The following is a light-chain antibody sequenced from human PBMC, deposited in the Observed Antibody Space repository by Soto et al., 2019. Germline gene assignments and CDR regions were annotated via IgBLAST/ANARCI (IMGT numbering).Light chain of an antibody. V-gene: IGLV1-40*01. CDR2: GNS. CDR3: QSYDSSLSGSSYV. Sequence: QSVLTQPPSVSGAPGQRVTISCTGSSSNIGAGYDVHWYQQLPGTAPKLLIYGNSNRPSGVPDRFSGSKSGTSASLAITGLQAEDVADYYCQSYDSSLSGSSYVFGTGTKVTVL. J-gene: IGLJ1*01. CDR1: SSNIGAGYD.